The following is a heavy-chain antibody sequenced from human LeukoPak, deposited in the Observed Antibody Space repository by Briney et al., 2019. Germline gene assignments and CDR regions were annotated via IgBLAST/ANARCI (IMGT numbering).Heavy chain of an antibody. CDR3: AKKRDNHDWLYYFDD. CDR2: ISGSAGAT. CDR1: GFTFNNYA. J-gene: IGHJ4*01. V-gene: IGHV3-23*01. Sequence: GGSLRLSCAASGFTFNNYAMSWVRQAPGKGLEWVSAISGSAGATYYPDSVKGRFTISRDNSKNTLCLQMNSLRAEDTAVYYCAKKRDNHDWLYYFDDWGQGTQVTVSS. D-gene: IGHD3-9*01.